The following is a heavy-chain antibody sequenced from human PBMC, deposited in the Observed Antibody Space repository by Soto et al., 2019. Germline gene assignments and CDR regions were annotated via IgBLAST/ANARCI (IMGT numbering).Heavy chain of an antibody. D-gene: IGHD6-19*01. V-gene: IGHV1-3*01. Sequence: ASVKVSCKASGYTFTGYSMPWVRQAPGQGLEWMGWINAGNGNTKYSQKFQGRVTITRDTSASTAYMELSSLRSEDTAVYYCATAVAVPADFDYWGQGTLVTVSS. CDR2: INAGNGNT. CDR3: ATAVAVPADFDY. CDR1: GYTFTGYS. J-gene: IGHJ4*02.